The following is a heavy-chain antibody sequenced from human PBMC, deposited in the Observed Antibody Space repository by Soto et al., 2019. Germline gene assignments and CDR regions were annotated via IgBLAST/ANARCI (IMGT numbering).Heavy chain of an antibody. Sequence: QVQLGQSGAEVKKPGSSVKVSCKTSGGTFSTYSIVWVRQAPGEGLEWMGGIIPIFGTANYAQKFQDRVTITADKSTNTAFMELSSLKSEDTAMYYCASSSGNNYGVGTNYYFDYWGQGTLVTVSS. D-gene: IGHD1-26*01. J-gene: IGHJ4*02. CDR3: ASSSGNNYGVGTNYYFDY. CDR2: IIPIFGTA. CDR1: GGTFSTYS. V-gene: IGHV1-69*06.